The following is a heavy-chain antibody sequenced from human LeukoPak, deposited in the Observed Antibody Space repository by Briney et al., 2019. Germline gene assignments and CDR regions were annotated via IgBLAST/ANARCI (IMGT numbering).Heavy chain of an antibody. V-gene: IGHV3-33*01. CDR3: ARDMVTYSGSPDAFDI. Sequence: GGSLRLSCAASGFTFSSYGMHWVRQAPGKGLEWVAVIWYDGSNKYYADSVKGRFTISRDNSKNTLYLQMNSLRAEDTAVYYCARDMVTYSGSPDAFDIWGQGTMVTVSS. D-gene: IGHD1-26*01. CDR2: IWYDGSNK. J-gene: IGHJ3*02. CDR1: GFTFSSYG.